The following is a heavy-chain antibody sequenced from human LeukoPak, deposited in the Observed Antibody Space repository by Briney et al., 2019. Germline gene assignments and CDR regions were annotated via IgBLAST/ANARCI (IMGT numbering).Heavy chain of an antibody. CDR2: ISAGGATT. CDR3: AKNLNPIVVTFPDY. Sequence: PGGSLRLSCAASGFTFSTYAMSWVRQAPGKGLEWVSVISAGGATTYYADSVKGRFTISRDNSKNTLHLQMNSLRAEDTAVYYCAKNLNPIVVTFPDYWGQGTLVTVSS. V-gene: IGHV3-23*01. J-gene: IGHJ4*02. CDR1: GFTFSTYA. D-gene: IGHD3-22*01.